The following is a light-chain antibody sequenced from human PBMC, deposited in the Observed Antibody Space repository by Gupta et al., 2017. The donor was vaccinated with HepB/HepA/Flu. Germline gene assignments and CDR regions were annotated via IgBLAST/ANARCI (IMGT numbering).Light chain of an antibody. CDR1: QSLVFSDGNTF. CDR2: QVS. Sequence: DVVLTQSPLSLPVTLGQPASISCRSSQSLVFSDGNTFLHWFQQRPGQSPRRLLYQVSKRDSGVPARFSGSGSGTDFTLRISRVEAEDVAIYYCVQGTHWLTFGGGTKVEIK. V-gene: IGKV2-30*01. CDR3: VQGTHWLT. J-gene: IGKJ4*01.